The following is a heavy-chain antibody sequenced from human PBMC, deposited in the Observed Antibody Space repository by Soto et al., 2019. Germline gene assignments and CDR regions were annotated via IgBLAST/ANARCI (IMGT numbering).Heavy chain of an antibody. Sequence: GGSLRLSCAASGFTFSSYGMHWVRQAPGKGLEWVAVISYDGSNKYYADSVKGRFTISRDNSKNTLYLQMNSLRAEDTAVYYCARDPPEIKYSSSSFDYWGQGTLVTVSS. CDR2: ISYDGSNK. CDR1: GFTFSSYG. V-gene: IGHV3-30*03. J-gene: IGHJ4*02. CDR3: ARDPPEIKYSSSSFDY. D-gene: IGHD6-13*01.